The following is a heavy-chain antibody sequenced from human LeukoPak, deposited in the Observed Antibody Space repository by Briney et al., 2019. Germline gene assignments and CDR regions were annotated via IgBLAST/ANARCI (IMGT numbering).Heavy chain of an antibody. CDR1: GYTFTGYY. CDR2: INPNSGGT. Sequence: VASVKVSCKASGYTFTGYYMHWVRQAPGQGLEWMGWINPNSGGTNYAQKFQGRVTMTRDTSISTAYMEPSRLRSDDTAVYYCARGKYCSSTSCLHFDYWGQGTLVTASS. V-gene: IGHV1-2*02. J-gene: IGHJ4*02. CDR3: ARGKYCSSTSCLHFDY. D-gene: IGHD2-2*01.